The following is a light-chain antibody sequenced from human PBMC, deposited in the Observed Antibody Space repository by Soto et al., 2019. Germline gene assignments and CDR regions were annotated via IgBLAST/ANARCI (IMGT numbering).Light chain of an antibody. V-gene: IGKV3-20*01. CDR2: GAS. CDR3: QQYGGSPWT. CDR1: QSVSSSY. J-gene: IGKJ1*01. Sequence: IVLTQSPGSLSWSPGERATLSCRASQSVSSSYLAWYQQKPGQAPRLLIYGASSRATGIPGRFSGSGSGTDFTLTISRLEPEDFAVYYCQQYGGSPWTFVQGTKVEIX.